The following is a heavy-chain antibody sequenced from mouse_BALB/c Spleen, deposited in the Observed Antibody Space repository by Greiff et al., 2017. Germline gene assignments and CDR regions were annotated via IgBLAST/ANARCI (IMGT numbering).Heavy chain of an antibody. Sequence: EVKLVESGPGLVKPSQSLSLTCTVTGYSITSDYAWNWIRQFPGNKLEWMGYISYSGSTSYNPSLKSRISITRDTSKNQFFLQLNSVTTEDTATYYCAKDPYGLFDYWGQGTTLTVSS. J-gene: IGHJ2*01. CDR3: AKDPYGLFDY. CDR1: GYSITSDYA. D-gene: IGHD2-10*02. CDR2: ISYSGST. V-gene: IGHV3-2*02.